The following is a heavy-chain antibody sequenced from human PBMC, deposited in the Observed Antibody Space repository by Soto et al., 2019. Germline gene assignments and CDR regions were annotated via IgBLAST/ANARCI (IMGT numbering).Heavy chain of an antibody. J-gene: IGHJ6*02. CDR2: IIPIFGTA. CDR3: ARDSSKPIAAASYYYYYGMDV. Sequence: SVKVSCKASGGTFSSYAISGVRQAPGQGLEWMGGIIPIFGTANYAQKFQGRVTITADESTSTAYMELSSLRSEDTAVYYCARDSSKPIAAASYYYYYGMDVWGQGTTVTVSS. CDR1: GGTFSSYA. D-gene: IGHD6-13*01. V-gene: IGHV1-69*13.